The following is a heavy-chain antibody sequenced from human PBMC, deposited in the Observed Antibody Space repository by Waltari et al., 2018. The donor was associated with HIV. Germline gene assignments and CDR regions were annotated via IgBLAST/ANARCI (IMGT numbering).Heavy chain of an antibody. D-gene: IGHD6-19*01. V-gene: IGHV1-2*02. CDR3: ARDRIAVTGSYYYGMDV. J-gene: IGHJ6*02. CDR2: IKPKSDGT. Sequence: QVQLVQSGAEVKKPGASVKVSCKASGYTFTGYYMHWVRQAPGQGLEWMGWIKPKSDGTNYAQKLQGRVTMTRDTSTSTAYMELSRLRSDDTDLYYCARDRIAVTGSYYYGMDVWGQGTTVTVSS. CDR1: GYTFTGYY.